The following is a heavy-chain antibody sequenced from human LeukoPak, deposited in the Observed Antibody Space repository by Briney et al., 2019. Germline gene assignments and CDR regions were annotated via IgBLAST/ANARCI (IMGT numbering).Heavy chain of an antibody. CDR1: GGSFSGYY. J-gene: IGHJ4*02. V-gene: IGHV4-34*01. Sequence: SETLSLTCAVYGGSFSGYYWNWIRQPPGKGLEWIGEINHSGSTYYKSSLKSRVTISVDTSKNQFSLKLSSVTAADTAVYYCARGFRPSLIAFIVGATQPYFDYWGQGTLVTVSS. CDR3: ARGFRPSLIAFIVGATQPYFDY. D-gene: IGHD1-26*01. CDR2: INHSGST.